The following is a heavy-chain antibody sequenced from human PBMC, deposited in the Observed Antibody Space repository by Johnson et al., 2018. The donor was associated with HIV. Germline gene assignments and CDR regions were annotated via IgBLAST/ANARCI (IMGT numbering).Heavy chain of an antibody. CDR2: IYSGGST. D-gene: IGHD3-10*01. V-gene: IGHV3-53*01. CDR1: GFTVSSNY. J-gene: IGHJ3*02. CDR3: VRGLLWFGELLEAFDI. Sequence: VQLVESGGGLIQPGGSLRLSCAASGFTVSSNYMSWVRQAPGKGLVWVSIIYSGGSTYYADSVRGRFTISRDNSKNTLYLQMTSLRAEDTAVYYCVRGLLWFGELLEAFDIWGQGTMGTVSS.